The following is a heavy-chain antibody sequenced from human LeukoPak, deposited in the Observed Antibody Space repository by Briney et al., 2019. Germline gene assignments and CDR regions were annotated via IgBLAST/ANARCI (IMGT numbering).Heavy chain of an antibody. D-gene: IGHD3-22*01. V-gene: IGHV5-51*01. CDR3: ARPNITSYYDSRGYDAFDV. J-gene: IGHJ3*01. Sequence: GESPKISCKGSGYRFNAYWIAWVRQMPGKGPEWMGIIYPDDSDTRYSPSFQGQVTISADKSVRTAYLQWSSLKASDTAMYYCARPNITSYYDSRGYDAFDVWGQGTMVPVSS. CDR1: GYRFNAYW. CDR2: IYPDDSDT.